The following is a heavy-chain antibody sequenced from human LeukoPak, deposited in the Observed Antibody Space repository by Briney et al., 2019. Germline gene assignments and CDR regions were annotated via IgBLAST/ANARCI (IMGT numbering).Heavy chain of an antibody. V-gene: IGHV4-30-4*01. Sequence: PSQTLSLTCTVSGGSISSCDYYWSWIRQPPGKGLEWIGYIYYSGSTYYNPSLKSRVTISVDTSKNQFSLKLSSVTAADTAVYYCARLLQWPYPTDYWGQGTLVTVSS. D-gene: IGHD6-19*01. CDR2: IYYSGST. J-gene: IGHJ4*02. CDR3: ARLLQWPYPTDY. CDR1: GGSISSCDYY.